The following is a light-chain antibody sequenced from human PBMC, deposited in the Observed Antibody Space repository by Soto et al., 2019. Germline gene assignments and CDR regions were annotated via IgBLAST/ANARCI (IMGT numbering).Light chain of an antibody. V-gene: IGKV1-17*01. J-gene: IGKJ5*01. CDR1: QAIRND. CDR2: AAS. CDR3: QHYDGYPQT. Sequence: DIQMTHSPSSLSASVGYRVTVTFGASQAIRNDLGWYQQKPGKAPKRLIYAASSLHSGVPSRFSGSGSGTDFTLTISSLQAEDFGTYYCQHYDGYPQTFGQGTRLEIK.